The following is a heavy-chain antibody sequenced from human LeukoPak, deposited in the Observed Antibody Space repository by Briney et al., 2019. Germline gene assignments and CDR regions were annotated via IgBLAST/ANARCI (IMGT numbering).Heavy chain of an antibody. V-gene: IGHV4-4*07. D-gene: IGHD3-10*01. CDR3: ARLQMVQWGDAFDI. Sequence: SETLSLTCTVSGASISNYYWSWIRQPAGKGLEWIGRIYSSGTTDYNPSLRSRLTMSVDTSKNQFSLILSSVTAADTAVYYCARLQMVQWGDAFDIWGQGTMVTVSS. CDR1: GASISNYY. CDR2: IYSSGTT. J-gene: IGHJ3*02.